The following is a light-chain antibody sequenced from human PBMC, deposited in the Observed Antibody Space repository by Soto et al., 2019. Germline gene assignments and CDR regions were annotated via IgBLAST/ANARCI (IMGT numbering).Light chain of an antibody. V-gene: IGLV1-44*01. CDR1: SSNIGANP. J-gene: IGLJ2*01. CDR2: NND. Sequence: QLVLTPPPSASGTPGQRVTISCSGSSSNIGANPINWYQQLPGTAPKLLIYNNDQRPSGVPDRFSASKSGTSASLAISGLQSEDEADYYCEAWDDSLYGAVLGGGTKLTVL. CDR3: EAWDDSLYGAV.